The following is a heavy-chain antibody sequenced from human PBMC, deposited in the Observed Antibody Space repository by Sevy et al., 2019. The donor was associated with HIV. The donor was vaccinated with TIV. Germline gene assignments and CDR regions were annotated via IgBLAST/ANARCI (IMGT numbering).Heavy chain of an antibody. V-gene: IGHV3-21*01. CDR3: ARDGGYSDHGMDV. Sequence: GGSLRLSCAASGFTFSNYDMNWVRQAPGKGLEWDSSISSSSSYIYYTDSVKGRFTISRDNAKNTLHLQMNSLRAEDTAVYYCARDGGYSDHGMDVWGQGTTVTVSS. CDR1: GFTFSNYD. J-gene: IGHJ6*02. CDR2: ISSSSSYI. D-gene: IGHD4-4*01.